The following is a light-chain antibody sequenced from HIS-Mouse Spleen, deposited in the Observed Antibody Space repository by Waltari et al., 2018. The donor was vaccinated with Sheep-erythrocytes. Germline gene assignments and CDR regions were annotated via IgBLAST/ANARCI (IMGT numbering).Light chain of an antibody. V-gene: IGLV2-11*01. CDR2: EVS. CDR1: SSDVGGYNY. CDR3: CSYAGSYNHV. J-gene: IGLJ1*01. Sequence: QSALTQPRSVSGSPGQSVTISCTGTSSDVGGYNYVSWYQLHPGKAPKRMIYEVSNRPSGVPDRFSGSKSGNTASLTISGLQAEDEADYYCCSYAGSYNHVFATGTKVTVL.